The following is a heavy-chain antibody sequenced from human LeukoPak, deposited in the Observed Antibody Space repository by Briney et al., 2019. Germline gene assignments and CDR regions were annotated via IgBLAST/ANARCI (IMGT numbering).Heavy chain of an antibody. J-gene: IGHJ4*02. CDR3: AKRGYSYGYIGY. CDR1: GFTFSSYA. CDR2: ISGSGGST. D-gene: IGHD5-18*01. Sequence: RPGGSLRLSCAASGFTFSSYAMSWVRQAPGKGLEWVSAISGSGGSTYYADSVKGRFTISRDNSKNTLYLQMNSLRVEDTAVYYCAKRGYSYGYIGYWGQGTLVTVSS. V-gene: IGHV3-23*01.